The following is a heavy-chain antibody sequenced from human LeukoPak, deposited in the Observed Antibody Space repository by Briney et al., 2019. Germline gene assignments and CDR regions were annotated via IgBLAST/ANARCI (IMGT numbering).Heavy chain of an antibody. CDR3: AREGIAVTGTEFDY. CDR2: IIPIFGTA. Sequence: ASVKASCKASGGTFSSYAISWVRQAPGQGLEWMGGIIPIFGTANYAQKFQGRVTITADESTSTAYMELSSLRSEDTAVYYCAREGIAVTGTEFDYWGQGTLVTVSS. CDR1: GGTFSSYA. D-gene: IGHD6-19*01. V-gene: IGHV1-69*13. J-gene: IGHJ4*02.